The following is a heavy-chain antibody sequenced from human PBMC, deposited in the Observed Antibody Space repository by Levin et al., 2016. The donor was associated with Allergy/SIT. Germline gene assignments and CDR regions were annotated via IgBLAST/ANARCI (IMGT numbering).Heavy chain of an antibody. Sequence: WIRQPPGKGLEWIGYIYLSGSTYYSPSLKSRVTISVDRSKNQFSLKLNSVTAADTAVYYCARGHTSSSFFDYWGQGTLVTVSS. J-gene: IGHJ4*02. V-gene: IGHV4-30-2*01. D-gene: IGHD6-6*01. CDR2: IYLSGST. CDR3: ARGHTSSSFFDY.